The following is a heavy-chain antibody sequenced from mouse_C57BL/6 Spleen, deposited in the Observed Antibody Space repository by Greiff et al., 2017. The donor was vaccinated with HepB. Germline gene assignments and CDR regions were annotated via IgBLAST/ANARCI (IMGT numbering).Heavy chain of an antibody. CDR3: ARCFDYYGSSSYWYFDV. CDR2: ISYSGST. D-gene: IGHD1-1*01. Sequence: EVKVEESGPGLAKPSQTLSLTCSVTGYSITSDYWNWIRKFPGNKLEYMGYISYSGSTYYNPSLKSRISITRDTSKNQYYLQLNSVTTEDTATYYCARCFDYYGSSSYWYFDVWGTGTTVTVSS. CDR1: GYSITSDY. J-gene: IGHJ1*03. V-gene: IGHV3-8*01.